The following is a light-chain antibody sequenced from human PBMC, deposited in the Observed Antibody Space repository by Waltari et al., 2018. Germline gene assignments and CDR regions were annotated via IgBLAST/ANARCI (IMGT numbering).Light chain of an antibody. J-gene: IGKJ1*01. CDR2: GTS. Sequence: EIVLAQSPGTLSLSPGDRATLSCRTSQSVSRSLAWYQQKPGQAPRLLIYGTSIRATGITDRFSGIGSGTDFSLTISRLESEDFAVYYCQHYVRLPATFGQGTKVEIK. CDR3: QHYVRLPAT. CDR1: QSVSRS. V-gene: IGKV3-20*01.